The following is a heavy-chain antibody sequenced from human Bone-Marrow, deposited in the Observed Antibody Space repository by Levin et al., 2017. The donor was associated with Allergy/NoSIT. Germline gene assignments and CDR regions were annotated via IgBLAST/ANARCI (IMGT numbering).Heavy chain of an antibody. CDR2: INTNTGNP. CDR3: ARARPGFNVVGARD. CDR1: GYTFTSYA. Sequence: GESLKISCKASGYTFTSYAMNWVRQAPGQGLEWMGWINTNTGNPTYAQGFTGRFVFSLDTSVSTAYLQISSLKAEDTAVYYCARARPGFNVVGARDWGQGTLVTVSS. V-gene: IGHV7-4-1*02. D-gene: IGHD2/OR15-2a*01. J-gene: IGHJ4*02.